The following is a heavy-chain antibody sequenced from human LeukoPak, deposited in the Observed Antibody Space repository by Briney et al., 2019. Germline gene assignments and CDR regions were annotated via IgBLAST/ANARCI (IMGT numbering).Heavy chain of an antibody. CDR2: IYWDDDK. Sequence: SGPTLVNPTQTLTLTCTFSGFSLSTSRVGVGWIRQPPGKALEWLALIYWDDDKRYSPSLKSRLTITKDTSKNQVVLTMTNMDPVDTATYYCAHVPLYYDSSGYARIAFDIWGQGTMVTVSS. CDR1: GFSLSTSRVG. J-gene: IGHJ3*02. V-gene: IGHV2-5*02. CDR3: AHVPLYYDSSGYARIAFDI. D-gene: IGHD3-22*01.